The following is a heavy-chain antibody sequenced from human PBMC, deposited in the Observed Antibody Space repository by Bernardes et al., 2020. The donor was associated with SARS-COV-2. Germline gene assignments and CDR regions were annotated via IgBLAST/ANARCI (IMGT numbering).Heavy chain of an antibody. V-gene: IGHV3-11*01. Sequence: GGSLRLSCAASGFTFSDYYMSWIRQAPGKGLEWVSYISSSGSNIYYADSVKGRFTISRDNAKNSLYLQMKSLRAEDTAVYYCARERRELIFSPAGFGYWGQGILVTVSS. CDR1: GFTFSDYY. D-gene: IGHD1-26*01. CDR3: ARERRELIFSPAGFGY. J-gene: IGHJ4*02. CDR2: ISSSGSNI.